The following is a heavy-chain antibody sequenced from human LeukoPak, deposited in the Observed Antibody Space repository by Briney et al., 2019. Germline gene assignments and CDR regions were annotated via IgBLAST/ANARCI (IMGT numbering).Heavy chain of an antibody. Sequence: GGSLRFSCAASGFTVSSNYMSWVRQAPGKGLEWVSVIYSGGSTYYADSVKGRFTISRDNSKNTLYLQMNSLRAEDTAVYYCAKDWRRIVVVGPITRHGNYMDVWGKGTTVTISS. D-gene: IGHD2-15*01. J-gene: IGHJ6*03. V-gene: IGHV3-66*01. CDR2: IYSGGST. CDR1: GFTVSSNY. CDR3: AKDWRRIVVVGPITRHGNYMDV.